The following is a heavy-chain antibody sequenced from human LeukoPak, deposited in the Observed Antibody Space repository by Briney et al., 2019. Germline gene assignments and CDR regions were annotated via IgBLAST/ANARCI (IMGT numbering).Heavy chain of an antibody. CDR1: GYTFTSYG. D-gene: IGHD3-9*01. Sequence: ASVKVSCKASGYTFTSYGISWVRQAPGQGLEWMGWIGAYNGNTNYAQKIQGRVTMTTDTSTSTAYMELRSLRSDDTAVYYCARKYYDILTGYYKTFDYWGQGTLVTVSS. CDR2: IGAYNGNT. V-gene: IGHV1-18*01. J-gene: IGHJ4*02. CDR3: ARKYYDILTGYYKTFDY.